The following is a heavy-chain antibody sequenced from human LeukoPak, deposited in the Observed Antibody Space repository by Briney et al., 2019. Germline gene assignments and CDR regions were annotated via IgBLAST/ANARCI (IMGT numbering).Heavy chain of an antibody. CDR2: IYYSGST. CDR3: ARDAWVASRAGGYVI. J-gene: IGHJ4*02. V-gene: IGHV4-30-4*08. D-gene: IGHD5-12*01. CDR1: GGSISSGDYY. Sequence: PSETLSLTCTVSGGSISSGDYYWSWIRQPPGKGLEWIGYIYYSGSTYYNPSLKSRVTISVDTSKNQFSLKLSSVTAADTAVCYCARDAWVASRAGGYVIWGQGTLVTVSS.